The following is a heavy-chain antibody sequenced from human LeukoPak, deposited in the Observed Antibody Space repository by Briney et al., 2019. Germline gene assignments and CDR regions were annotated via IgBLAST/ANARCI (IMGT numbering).Heavy chain of an antibody. J-gene: IGHJ5*02. CDR2: ISHSGST. CDR3: ARDGHYVAVWFDP. CDR1: GYSFSSAYY. Sequence: PSETLSLTCSVSGYSFSSAYYWGWIRQSPGKGLEWIGSISHSGSTYYNPSLRSRVTISVDTSKNQFSLRLTSVTAADTAVYYCARDGHYVAVWFDPWGQGTLVTVPS. D-gene: IGHD4-17*01. V-gene: IGHV4-38-2*02.